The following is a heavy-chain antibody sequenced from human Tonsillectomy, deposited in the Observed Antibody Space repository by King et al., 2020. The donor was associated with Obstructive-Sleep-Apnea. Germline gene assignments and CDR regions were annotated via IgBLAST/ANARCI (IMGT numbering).Heavy chain of an antibody. CDR3: ARFTMVRGVVDY. CDR2: IYYSGST. D-gene: IGHD3-10*01. Sequence: VQLQESGPGLVKPSQTLSLTCTVSGGSISSGGYYWSCIRQHPGKGLEWIGYIYYSGSTYYNPSLKSRVTISVDTSKNQFSLKLSSVTAADTAVYYCARFTMVRGVVDYWGQGTLVTVSS. V-gene: IGHV4-31*03. J-gene: IGHJ4*02. CDR1: GGSISSGGYY.